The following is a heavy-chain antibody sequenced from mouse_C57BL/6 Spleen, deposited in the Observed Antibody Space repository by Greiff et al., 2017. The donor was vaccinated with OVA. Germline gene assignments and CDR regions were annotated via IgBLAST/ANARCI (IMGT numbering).Heavy chain of an antibody. D-gene: IGHD2-3*01. CDR2: IDPENGDT. Sequence: VQLQQSGAELVRPGASVKLSCTASGFNIKDDYMHWVKQRPEQGLEWIGWIDPENGDTEYASKFQGKATITADTPSNTAYLQLSSLTSEDTAVYYCTTDDGSAWFAYWGQGTLVTVSA. J-gene: IGHJ3*01. V-gene: IGHV14-4*01. CDR3: TTDDGSAWFAY. CDR1: GFNIKDDY.